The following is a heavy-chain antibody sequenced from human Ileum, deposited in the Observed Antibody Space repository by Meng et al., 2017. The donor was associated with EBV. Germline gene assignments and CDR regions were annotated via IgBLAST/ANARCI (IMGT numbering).Heavy chain of an antibody. CDR1: GGTLSTYS. V-gene: IGHV1-69*06. CDR3: SRGGDSSGWYWYFDF. Sequence: RERSGVEVKKPGSPVKVSCKASGGTLSTYSISWVRQAPGQGLEWMGGIIPISETTQYAQKFQGRVTIIADRSTNTVYMELSSLRSDDTAVYYCSRGGDSSGWYWYFDFWGQGTLVTVPQ. D-gene: IGHD6-19*01. CDR2: IIPISETT. J-gene: IGHJ4*02.